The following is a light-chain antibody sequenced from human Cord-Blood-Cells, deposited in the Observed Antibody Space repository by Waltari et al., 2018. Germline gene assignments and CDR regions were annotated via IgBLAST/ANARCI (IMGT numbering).Light chain of an antibody. CDR2: WAP. CDR1: QSVLYSSNNKNY. CDR3: QQYYSTPRT. V-gene: IGKV4-1*01. J-gene: IGKJ1*01. Sequence: DIVMTQSPDSLAVSLGERATSNCKSSQSVLYSSNNKNYLAWYQQKPGQPPKLLIYWAPTRESGVPDRFSGSGSGTDFTLTISSLQAEDVAVYYCQQYYSTPRTFGQGTKVEIK.